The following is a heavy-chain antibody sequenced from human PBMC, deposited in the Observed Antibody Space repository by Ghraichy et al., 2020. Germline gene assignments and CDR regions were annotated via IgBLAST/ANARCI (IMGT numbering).Heavy chain of an antibody. V-gene: IGHV4-59*01. J-gene: IGHJ4*02. D-gene: IGHD2-21*02. CDR3: AGTNCGGDCYLGEFDY. CDR2: IYYSGST. CDR1: GGSISSYY. Sequence: SQTLSLTCTVSGGSISSYYWSWIRQPPGKGLEWIGYIYYSGSTNYNPSLKSRVTISVDTSKNQFSLKLSSVTAADTAVYYCAGTNCGGDCYLGEFDYWGQGTLVTVSS.